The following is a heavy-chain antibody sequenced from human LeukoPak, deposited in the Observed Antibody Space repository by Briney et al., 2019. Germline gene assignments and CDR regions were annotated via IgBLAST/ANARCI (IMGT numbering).Heavy chain of an antibody. V-gene: IGHV3-21*01. CDR1: GFTFSSYS. D-gene: IGHD3-3*01. CDR2: ISSSSSDI. J-gene: IGHJ3*02. CDR3: ARDLPDFWSGYPDDAFDI. Sequence: GGSLRLSCAASGFTFSSYSMNWVRQAPGKGLEWVSSISSSSSDIYYTDSVKGRFTISRDNAKNSLYLQMNSLRAEDTAVYYCARDLPDFWSGYPDDAFDIWGQGTMVTVSS.